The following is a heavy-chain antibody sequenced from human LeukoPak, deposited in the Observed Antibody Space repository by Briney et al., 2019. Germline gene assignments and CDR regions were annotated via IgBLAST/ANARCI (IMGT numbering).Heavy chain of an antibody. V-gene: IGHV3-48*04. CDR1: GFTFSSYA. D-gene: IGHD2-2*01. Sequence: GGSLRLSCAASGFTFSSYAMSWVRQAPGKGLEWVSYISSSSSTIYYADSVKGRFTISRDNAKNSLYLQMNSLRAEDTAVYYCARDGGYCSSTSCQSFDYWGQGTLVTVSS. CDR2: ISSSSSTI. J-gene: IGHJ4*02. CDR3: ARDGGYCSSTSCQSFDY.